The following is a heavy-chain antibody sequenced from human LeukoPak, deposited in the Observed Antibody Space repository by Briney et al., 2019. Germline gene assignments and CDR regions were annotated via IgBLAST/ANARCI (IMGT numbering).Heavy chain of an antibody. CDR1: GFTFSSFA. CDR2: ISGSGGSS. D-gene: IGHD2-2*01. J-gene: IGHJ4*02. CDR3: ARDTGSTSSYGSDY. Sequence: PGGSLRLSCAVSGFTFSSFAMSWVRQVPGKELEWVSAISGSGGSSYYADSVKGRFTISRDNAKNSLYLQMNSLRAEDTAVYYCARDTGSTSSYGSDYWGQGTLVTVSS. V-gene: IGHV3-23*01.